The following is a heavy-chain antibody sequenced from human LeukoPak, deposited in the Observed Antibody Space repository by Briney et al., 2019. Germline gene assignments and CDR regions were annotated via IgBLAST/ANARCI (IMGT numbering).Heavy chain of an antibody. V-gene: IGHV4-39*01. J-gene: IGHJ4*02. CDR3: ARAVLITYTGENYYFDY. CDR2: IYYSGST. D-gene: IGHD7-27*01. CDR1: GDSISSTSFY. Sequence: PSETLSLTCTVSGDSISSTSFYWGWIRQPPGKGLEWIGSIYYSGSTYYNPSLKSRVTISVDRSKNQFSLKLSSVTAADTAVYYCARAVLITYTGENYYFDYWGQGTLVTVSS.